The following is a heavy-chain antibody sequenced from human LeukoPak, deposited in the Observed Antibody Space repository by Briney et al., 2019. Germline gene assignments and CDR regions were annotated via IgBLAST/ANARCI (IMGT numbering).Heavy chain of an antibody. CDR2: IYYSGST. CDR1: GGSISSYY. J-gene: IGHJ6*03. V-gene: IGHV4-59*01. Sequence: SETLSLTCTVSGGSISSYYWSWIRQPPGKGLEWIGHIYYSGSTNYNPSLKSRVTISVDTSKNQFSLKLSSVTAADTAVYYCARVKGYYGSGSYYYYYYMDVWGKGTTVTVSS. CDR3: ARVKGYYGSGSYYYYYYMDV. D-gene: IGHD3-10*01.